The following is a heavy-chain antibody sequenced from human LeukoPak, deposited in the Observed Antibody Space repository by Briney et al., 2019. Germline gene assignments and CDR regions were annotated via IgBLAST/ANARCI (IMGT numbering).Heavy chain of an antibody. V-gene: IGHV1-69*05. CDR1: GGTFSSYA. D-gene: IGHD2-2*01. J-gene: IGHJ6*02. CDR2: IIPIFGTA. Sequence: ASVKVSCKASGGTFSSYAISWVRQAPGQGLEWMGGIIPIFGTANYAQKFQGRVTITTDESTSTAYMELSSLRSEDTAVYCCARDARYCSSTSCYDYYYYYGMDVWGQGTTVTVSS. CDR3: ARDARYCSSTSCYDYYYYYGMDV.